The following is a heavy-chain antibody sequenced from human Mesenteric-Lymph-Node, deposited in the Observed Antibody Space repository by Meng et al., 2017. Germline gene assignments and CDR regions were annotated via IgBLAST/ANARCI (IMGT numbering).Heavy chain of an antibody. CDR1: VCYIRSNNW. D-gene: IGHD2-21*02. J-gene: IGHJ4*02. CDR3: ARELDAVGVTAYDL. CDR2: VYHNGNA. Sequence: VPVPEAGPGRVKPSGTPSLTCACSVCYIRSNNWWSWVRQPPGKGLEWIGEVYHNGNANYNPSLKSRVTISVDKSKNQFSLKLSFVAAADTAIYYCARELDAVGVTAYDLWGQGTLVTVSS. V-gene: IGHV4-4*02.